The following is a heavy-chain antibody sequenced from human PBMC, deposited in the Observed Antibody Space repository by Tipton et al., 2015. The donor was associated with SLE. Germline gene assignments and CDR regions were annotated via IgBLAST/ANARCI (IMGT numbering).Heavy chain of an antibody. V-gene: IGHV3-53*05. Sequence: SLRLSCAASGFTVSSNYMSWVRQAPGKGLEWVSVIYTGGVTYYADSVKGRFTISRDDSENTRYLQMNSLRVEDTAVYYCARSYGSGSYYNAGYWGQGTLVTVSS. D-gene: IGHD3-10*01. CDR3: ARSYGSGSYYNAGY. CDR2: IYTGGVT. CDR1: GFTVSSNY. J-gene: IGHJ4*02.